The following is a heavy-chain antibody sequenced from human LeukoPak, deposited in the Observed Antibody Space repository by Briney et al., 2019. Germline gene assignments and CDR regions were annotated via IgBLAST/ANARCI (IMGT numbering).Heavy chain of an antibody. CDR3: ARGPWGVVPAKFDY. J-gene: IGHJ4*02. CDR2: IYYSGST. V-gene: IGHV4-61*01. CDR1: GGSVSSGTYY. Sequence: SETLSLTCTVSGGSVSSGTYYWSWIRQPPGKGLEWIGYIYYSGSTNYNPSLKSRVTISVDTSKNQFSLKLSSVTAADTAVYYCARGPWGVVPAKFDYWGKGTLVTVSS. D-gene: IGHD2-21*01.